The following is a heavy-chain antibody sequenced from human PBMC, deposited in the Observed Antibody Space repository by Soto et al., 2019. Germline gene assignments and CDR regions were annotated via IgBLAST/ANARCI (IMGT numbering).Heavy chain of an antibody. D-gene: IGHD3-9*01. CDR2: ISSSGGTI. V-gene: IGHV3-48*03. J-gene: IGHJ4*02. CDR1: GFTFSSYE. Sequence: EVQLVESGGGLVQPGGSLRLSCAASGFTFSSYEMNWVRQAPGKGLEWVSYISSSGGTIYYADSVKGRFTISRDNAKNPLYLQMNSLRAEDTAVYYCARAPFLTGYLDYLGQGTLVTVSS. CDR3: ARAPFLTGYLDY.